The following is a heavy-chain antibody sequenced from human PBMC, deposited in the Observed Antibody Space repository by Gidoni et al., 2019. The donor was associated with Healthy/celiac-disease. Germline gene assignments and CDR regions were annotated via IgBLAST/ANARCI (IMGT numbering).Heavy chain of an antibody. CDR1: GFTFDDYA. J-gene: IGHJ4*02. Sequence: EVQLVESGGGLVQPGRSLRLSCAASGFTFDDYAMHWVRQAPGKGLEWVSVISWNSGSIGYADSVKGRFTISRDNAKNSLYLQMNSLRAEDTALYYCAKDISPGGWYYFDYWGQGTLVTVSS. CDR2: ISWNSGSI. D-gene: IGHD6-19*01. CDR3: AKDISPGGWYYFDY. V-gene: IGHV3-9*01.